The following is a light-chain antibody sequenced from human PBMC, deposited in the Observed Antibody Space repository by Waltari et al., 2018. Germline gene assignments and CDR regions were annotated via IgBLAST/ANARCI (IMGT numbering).Light chain of an antibody. CDR2: AAS. Sequence: IQLTQSPSSLSASVGDRVTITCRASQGISSYLAWYQQKPGKAPKLLIYAASTLRSGVPSRFSGSGSGTDFTLTISSLQPEDFATYYCQQLNSYPALTFGGGTKVEIK. CDR3: QQLNSYPALT. V-gene: IGKV1-9*01. J-gene: IGKJ4*01. CDR1: QGISSY.